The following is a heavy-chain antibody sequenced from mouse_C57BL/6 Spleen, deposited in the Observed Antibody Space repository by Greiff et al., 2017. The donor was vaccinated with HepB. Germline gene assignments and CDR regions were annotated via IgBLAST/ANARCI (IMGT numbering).Heavy chain of an antibody. CDR1: GYTFTSYW. J-gene: IGHJ2*01. CDR3: AREGYSNLDY. D-gene: IGHD2-5*01. V-gene: IGHV1-59*01. Sequence: QVQLQQPGAELVRPGTSVKLSCKASGYTFTSYWMHWVKQRPGQGLEWIGVIDPSDSYTNYNQKFKGKATLTVDTSSSTAYMQLSSLTSEDSAVSNCAREGYSNLDYWGQGTTLTDSS. CDR2: IDPSDSYT.